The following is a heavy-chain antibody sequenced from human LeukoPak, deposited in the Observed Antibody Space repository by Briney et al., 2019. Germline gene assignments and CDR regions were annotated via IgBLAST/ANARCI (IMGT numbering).Heavy chain of an antibody. V-gene: IGHV1-2*02. D-gene: IGHD6-6*01. CDR2: INPNSGGT. CDR3: ARAPSGGSSSEWDY. CDR1: GYTFTGYY. J-gene: IGHJ4*02. Sequence: ASVKVSCKASGYTFTGYYMHWVRQAPGQGLEWMGWINPNSGGTYYAQKFQGRVTMTRDTSISTAYMELSRLRSDDTAVYYCARAPSGGSSSEWDYWGQGTLVTVSS.